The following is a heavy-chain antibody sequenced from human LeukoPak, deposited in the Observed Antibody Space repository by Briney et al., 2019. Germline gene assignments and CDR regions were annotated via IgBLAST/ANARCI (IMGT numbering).Heavy chain of an antibody. J-gene: IGHJ4*02. V-gene: IGHV1-46*01. CDR3: ARADLRFLEWLYDY. Sequence: GASVKVSCKASGYTFTSYYMHWVRQAPGQGLEWMGIINPSGGSTSYAQKFQGRVTMTRDTSISTAYMELSRLRSDDTAVYYCARADLRFLEWLYDYWGQGTLVTVSS. CDR2: INPSGGST. CDR1: GYTFTSYY. D-gene: IGHD3-3*01.